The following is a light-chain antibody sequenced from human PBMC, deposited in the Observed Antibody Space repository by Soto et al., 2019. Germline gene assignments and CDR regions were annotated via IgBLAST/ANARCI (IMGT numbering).Light chain of an antibody. CDR3: QSYDSSLGGTYV. CDR1: SSNIGAGCE. CDR2: GNT. Sequence: QSVLTQPPSVSGAPGQRVTISCTGCSSNIGAGCEVHWYQHLPGKAPKLLIYGNTNRPSGVPDRFSGSKSGTSASLAITGLPADDAADYYGQSYDSSLGGTYVFGGGTKVTVL. V-gene: IGLV1-40*01. J-gene: IGLJ1*01.